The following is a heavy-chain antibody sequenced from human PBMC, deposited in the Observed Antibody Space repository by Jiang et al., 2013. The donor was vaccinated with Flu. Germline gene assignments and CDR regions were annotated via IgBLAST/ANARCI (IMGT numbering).Heavy chain of an antibody. CDR3: ARIQNHAFDI. CDR2: IYYRGST. J-gene: IGHJ3*02. Sequence: GSGLVKPSETLSLTCTVSGGSITNYYWSWIRQPPGKGVEWIGYIYYRGSTNYNPSLKSRVTMSVDTSKDQFSLKVTSLNVADTAVYYCARIQNHAFDIWGQGTLVTVSS. D-gene: IGHD5-18*01. V-gene: IGHV4-59*01. CDR1: GGSITNYY.